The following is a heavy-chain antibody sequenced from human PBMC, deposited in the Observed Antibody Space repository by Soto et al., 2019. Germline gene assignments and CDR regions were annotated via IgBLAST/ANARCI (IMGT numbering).Heavy chain of an antibody. D-gene: IGHD3-10*01. CDR3: ARGHGVLWFGERGMDV. J-gene: IGHJ6*02. Sequence: SETLSLTCAVYGGSFSGYYWSWIRQPPGKGLEWIGEINHSGSTNYNPSLKSRVTIAVDTSKNQFSLKLSSVTAADTAVYYCARGHGVLWFGERGMDVWGQGTTVTVSS. CDR2: INHSGST. V-gene: IGHV4-34*01. CDR1: GGSFSGYY.